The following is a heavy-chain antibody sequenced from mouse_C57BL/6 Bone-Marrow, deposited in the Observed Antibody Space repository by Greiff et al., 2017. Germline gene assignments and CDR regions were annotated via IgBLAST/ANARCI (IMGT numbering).Heavy chain of an antibody. CDR2: IYPGSGNT. CDR1: GYTFTDYP. Sequence: QVKLKESGAELVRPGASVKLSCKASGYTFTDYPINWVKQRPGQGLEWIARIYPGSGNTKYHEKFKGKATLTAEKSSSTAYMQRSSLTSEDSAVYFCARSDYWGQGTTRSVS. CDR3: ARSDY. J-gene: IGHJ2*01. V-gene: IGHV1-76*01.